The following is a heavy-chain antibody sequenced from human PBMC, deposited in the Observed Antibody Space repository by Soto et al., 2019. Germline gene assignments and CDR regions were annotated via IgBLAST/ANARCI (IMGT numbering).Heavy chain of an antibody. CDR2: IYYGGGT. Sequence: ETLSLTCTVSGGSISSYYWNWIRQPPGKGLEWIGDIYYGGGTNYNPSLKSRVTLSVDTSKSQFSLKLSSVTAADTAVYYCASQYYYDSSGSQTFDYWGQGTQVTVS. D-gene: IGHD3-22*01. CDR1: GGSISSYY. CDR3: ASQYYYDSSGSQTFDY. V-gene: IGHV4-59*01. J-gene: IGHJ4*02.